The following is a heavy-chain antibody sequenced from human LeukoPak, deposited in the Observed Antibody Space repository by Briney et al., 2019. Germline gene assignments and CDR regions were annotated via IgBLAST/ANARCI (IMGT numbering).Heavy chain of an antibody. D-gene: IGHD6-13*01. J-gene: IGHJ4*02. Sequence: PGRSLRLSCAASGFTFDDYAMHWVRQAPGRGLEWVSGISWNSGNIGYADSVKGRFTISRDNAKNSLYLQMNSLRAEDTALYYCAKDISSSWSHTFGGNYFDYWGQGTLVTVSS. CDR1: GFTFDDYA. CDR3: AKDISSSWSHTFGGNYFDY. V-gene: IGHV3-9*01. CDR2: ISWNSGNI.